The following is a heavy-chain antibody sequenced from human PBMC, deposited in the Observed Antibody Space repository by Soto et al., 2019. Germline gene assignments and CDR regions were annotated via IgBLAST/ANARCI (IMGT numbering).Heavy chain of an antibody. CDR1: GFTVSSNY. J-gene: IGHJ4*02. CDR2: IYSGGST. D-gene: IGHD4-17*01. CDR3: ARGFTTVIDY. Sequence: GGSLRLFCAASGFTVSSNYMSWVRQAPGKGLEWVSVIYSGGSTYYADSVKGRFTISRDNSKNTLYLQMNSLRAEDTAVDYCARGFTTVIDYWGQGTLVTVSS. V-gene: IGHV3-53*01.